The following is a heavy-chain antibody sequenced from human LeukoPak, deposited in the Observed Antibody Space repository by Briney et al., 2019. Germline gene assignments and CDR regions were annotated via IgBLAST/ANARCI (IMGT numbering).Heavy chain of an antibody. D-gene: IGHD3-9*01. CDR1: GFTFSSYS. CDR3: AGDLIFAFDI. V-gene: IGHV3-48*01. CDR2: IGGSSSTI. J-gene: IGHJ3*02. Sequence: TGGSLRLSCAASGFTFSSYSMNWVRQAPGEGLEWVSYIGGSSSTIYYADSVKGRFTISRDNAKNSLYLQMNSLRAEDTAVYYCAGDLIFAFDIWGQGTMVTVSS.